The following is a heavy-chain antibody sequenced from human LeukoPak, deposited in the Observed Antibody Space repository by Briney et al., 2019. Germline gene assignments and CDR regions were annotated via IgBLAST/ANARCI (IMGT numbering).Heavy chain of an antibody. CDR2: ISSSSSYI. Sequence: PGGSLRLSCAASGFTFSSYSMNWVRQAPGKGLEWVSSISSSSSYIYYAYSVKGRFTISRDNAKNSLYLQMNSLRAEDTAVYYCARGYSGCDWRVNWFDPWGQGTLVTVSS. CDR3: ARGYSGCDWRVNWFDP. D-gene: IGHD5-12*01. V-gene: IGHV3-21*01. J-gene: IGHJ5*02. CDR1: GFTFSSYS.